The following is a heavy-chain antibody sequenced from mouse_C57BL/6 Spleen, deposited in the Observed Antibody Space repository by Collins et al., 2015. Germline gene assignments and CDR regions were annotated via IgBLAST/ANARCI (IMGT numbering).Heavy chain of an antibody. D-gene: IGHD2-13*01. CDR1: GYTFTSYW. CDR2: IHPNSGST. J-gene: IGHJ4*01. Sequence: QVQLQQPGAELVKPGASVKLSCKASGYTFTSYWMHWVKQRPGQGLEWIGMIHPNSGSTDYNEKFKSKATLTVDKSSSTAYMQLSSLTSEDSAVYYCARKGLYAMDYWGQGTSVTVSS. V-gene: IGHV1-64*01. CDR3: ARKGLYAMDY.